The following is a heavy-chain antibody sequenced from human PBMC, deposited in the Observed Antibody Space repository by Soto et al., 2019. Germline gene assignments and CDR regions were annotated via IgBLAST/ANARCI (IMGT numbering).Heavy chain of an antibody. CDR1: GGSVSSGSYY. CDR2: IYYSGST. J-gene: IGHJ6*03. D-gene: IGHD6-6*01. V-gene: IGHV4-61*01. CDR3: ESIAARDYYYYMDV. Sequence: SETLSLTCTVSGGSVSSGSYYWSWIRQPPGKGLEWIGYIYYSGSTNYNPSLKSRVTISVDTSKNQFSLKLSSVTAADTAVYYCESIAARDYYYYMDVWGKGTTVTVSS.